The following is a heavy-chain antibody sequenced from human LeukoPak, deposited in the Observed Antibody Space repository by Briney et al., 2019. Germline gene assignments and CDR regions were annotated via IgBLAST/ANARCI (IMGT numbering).Heavy chain of an antibody. CDR3: ARADPYYYYMDV. J-gene: IGHJ6*03. Sequence: ASVKVSCKASGYTFIRYYMYWVRQAPGQGLEWMGWINPNSGGTNYAQKFQGRVTMTRDTSISTAYMELSRLRSDDTAVYYCARADPYYYYMDVWGKGTTVTVSS. V-gene: IGHV1-2*02. CDR1: GYTFIRYY. CDR2: INPNSGGT.